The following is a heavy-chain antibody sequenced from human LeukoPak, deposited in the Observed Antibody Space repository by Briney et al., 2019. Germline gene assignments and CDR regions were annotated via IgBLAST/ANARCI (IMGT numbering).Heavy chain of an antibody. J-gene: IGHJ4*02. CDR3: TRGRYQLLGPNDY. V-gene: IGHV3-48*02. D-gene: IGHD2-2*01. Sequence: GGSLSFYCSAYGFSLSDFGMRWVRQGPGMGLMWVLYINMSSVRFYADFVKGRFTMSRDNDKSSVYLQMNSLRDEDTAVYYCTRGRYQLLGPNDYWGQGSLVTVSS. CDR2: INMSSVR. CDR1: GFSLSDFG.